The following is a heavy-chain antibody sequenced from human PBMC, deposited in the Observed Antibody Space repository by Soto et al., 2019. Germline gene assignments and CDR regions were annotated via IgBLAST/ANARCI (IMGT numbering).Heavy chain of an antibody. J-gene: IGHJ1*01. Sequence: GGSLRLSCAASGFTFSSYAMSWVRQAPGKGLEWVSGISGSGDSTYYADSVKGRFTISRDNSKNTLYLQMNSLRAEDTAIYYCAKGVPGIAVAGTGYFQHWGQGTLVTVSS. CDR1: GFTFSSYA. D-gene: IGHD6-19*01. V-gene: IGHV3-23*01. CDR2: ISGSGDST. CDR3: AKGVPGIAVAGTGYFQH.